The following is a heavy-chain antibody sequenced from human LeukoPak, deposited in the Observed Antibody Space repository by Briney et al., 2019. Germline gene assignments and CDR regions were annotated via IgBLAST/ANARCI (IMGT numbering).Heavy chain of an antibody. Sequence: TGGSLRLSCAASGFTFSSYGMHWVRQAPGKGLEWVAFIRYDGSNKYYADSVKGRFTISRDNSKNTLYLQMNSLRAEDTAVYYCAKASGAKSNIVVVPAAAAWGQGTLVTVSS. V-gene: IGHV3-30*02. D-gene: IGHD2-2*01. CDR1: GFTFSSYG. CDR2: IRYDGSNK. CDR3: AKASGAKSNIVVVPAAAA. J-gene: IGHJ5*02.